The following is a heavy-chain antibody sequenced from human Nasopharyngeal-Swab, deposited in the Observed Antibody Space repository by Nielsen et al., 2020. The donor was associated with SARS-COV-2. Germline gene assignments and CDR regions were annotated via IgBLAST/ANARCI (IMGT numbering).Heavy chain of an antibody. CDR1: GFTFSSYA. D-gene: IGHD3-10*01. Sequence: GESLKISCAASGFTFSSYAMHWVRQAPGKGLEWVSAISASGVTTYYADSVKGRFTISRDNSKNTLYLQMNSLRAEDTAVYYCAKDHYYGSGSPHYWGQGTLVTVSS. V-gene: IGHV3-23*01. CDR3: AKDHYYGSGSPHY. CDR2: ISASGVTT. J-gene: IGHJ4*02.